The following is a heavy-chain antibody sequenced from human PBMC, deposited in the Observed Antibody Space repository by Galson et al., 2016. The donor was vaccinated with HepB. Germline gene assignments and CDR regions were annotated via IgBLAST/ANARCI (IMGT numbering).Heavy chain of an antibody. J-gene: IGHJ4*02. Sequence: TLSLTCNVSGDSLSSGLYYWSWIRQPAGKGLEWIGRIYAGGSTYYNPSLKSRVTMSIDTSKNQFSLKMSSVTAADTAVYYCARGTTTFRYYIDYWGQGTLVTVSS. CDR2: IYAGGST. CDR1: GDSLSSGLYY. V-gene: IGHV4-61*02. D-gene: IGHD1-7*01. CDR3: ARGTTTFRYYIDY.